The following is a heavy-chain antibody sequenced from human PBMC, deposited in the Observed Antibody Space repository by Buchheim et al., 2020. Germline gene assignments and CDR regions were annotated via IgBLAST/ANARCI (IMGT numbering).Heavy chain of an antibody. CDR1: GYTFTSYY. Sequence: QVQLVQSGAEVKKPGASVKVSCKASGYTFTSYYVHWVRQAPGQGLEWMGIINPSGGSTSYAQKFQGRVTMTRDTSTSTVYMELSSLRSEDTAVYYCARGRSPIVVVPAAMSGWFDPWGQGTL. CDR3: ARGRSPIVVVPAAMSGWFDP. D-gene: IGHD2-2*01. V-gene: IGHV1-46*03. J-gene: IGHJ5*02. CDR2: INPSGGST.